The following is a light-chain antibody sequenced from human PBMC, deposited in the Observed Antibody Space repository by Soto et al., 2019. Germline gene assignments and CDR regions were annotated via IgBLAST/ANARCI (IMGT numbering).Light chain of an antibody. CDR3: QQYRGSPWT. Sequence: EIVLTQSPGTLSLSPGERATLSCRASQSVSSSFLAWYQQKPGQAPRLLIYGASTRATGIPDRFSGSGSGTDFTLTISRLEPEDFAVYYCQQYRGSPWTFGQGTKVEIK. J-gene: IGKJ1*01. V-gene: IGKV3-20*01. CDR1: QSVSSSF. CDR2: GAS.